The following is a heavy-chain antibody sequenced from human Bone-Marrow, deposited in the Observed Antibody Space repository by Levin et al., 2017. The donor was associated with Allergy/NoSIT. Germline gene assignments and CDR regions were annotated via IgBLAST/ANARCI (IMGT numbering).Heavy chain of an antibody. CDR2: LSGRGETT. J-gene: IGHJ2*01. Sequence: GGSLRLSCAASGFTFSSYAMTWVRQAPGKGLEWISGLSGRGETTYYADSVKGRFTISRDNDKNTLFLQMNSLRTEDTALFYCAKWVRGSDGGWFFDFWGRGTLVAVSS. CDR3: AKWVRGSDGGWFFDF. D-gene: IGHD3-16*01. CDR1: GFTFSSYA. V-gene: IGHV3-23*01.